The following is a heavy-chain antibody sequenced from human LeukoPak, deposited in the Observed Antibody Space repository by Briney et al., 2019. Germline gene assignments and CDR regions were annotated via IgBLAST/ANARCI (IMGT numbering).Heavy chain of an antibody. Sequence: SETLSLTCTVSGASISTYYWSWIRQPPGKGLEWIGYIYYSGSSNYNPSPTSRVPISIEAYKNQFPLKLTPVTAADTAMYYCACGEEYIGGIFDYWGQGTLVTVSS. J-gene: IGHJ4*02. CDR1: GASISTYY. D-gene: IGHD6-6*01. CDR3: ACGEEYIGGIFDY. CDR2: IYYSGSS. V-gene: IGHV4-59*01.